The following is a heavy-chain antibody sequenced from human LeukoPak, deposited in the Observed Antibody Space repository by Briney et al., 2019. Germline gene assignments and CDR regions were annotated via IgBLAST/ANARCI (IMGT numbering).Heavy chain of an antibody. CDR2: ISGSGGST. D-gene: IGHD2-2*01. CDR1: GFTFRSYA. CDR3: AKDPTYHRREGAFDI. Sequence: PGGSLRLSCAASGFTFRSYAMSWVRQAPGKGLEWVSAISGSGGSTYYADSVKGRFTISRDNSKNTLYLQMNSLRAEDTAVYYCAKDPTYHRREGAFDIWGQGTMVTVSS. V-gene: IGHV3-23*01. J-gene: IGHJ3*02.